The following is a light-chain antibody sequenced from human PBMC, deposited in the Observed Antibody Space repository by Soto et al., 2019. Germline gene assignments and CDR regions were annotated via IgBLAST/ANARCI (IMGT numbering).Light chain of an antibody. V-gene: IGLV8-61*01. Sequence: QTVVTQEPSFSVSPGGTVTLTCGLSSGSVSASNYPSWYQQTPGQAPRTLMYNANTRSSGVPDRFSGSILGNKAALTITGAQADDESDYYCVLYLGSGIWVFGGGTQLTVL. CDR1: SGSVSASNY. J-gene: IGLJ3*02. CDR3: VLYLGSGIWV. CDR2: NAN.